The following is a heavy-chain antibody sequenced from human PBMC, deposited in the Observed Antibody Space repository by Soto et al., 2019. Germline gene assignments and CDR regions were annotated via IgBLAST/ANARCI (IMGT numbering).Heavy chain of an antibody. D-gene: IGHD1-26*01. CDR2: IIPIFGTA. CDR1: GGTFSSYS. V-gene: IGHV1-69*01. Sequence: QVQLVQSGAEVKKPGSSVKVSCKASGGTFSSYSINWVRQAPGQGLEWMGEIIPIFGTANYAQKFQGRVKIPADESTSTAYMELSSLRSEDTAVYYCARDGGRHSGGIDYWGQGTLVTVSS. CDR3: ARDGGRHSGGIDY. J-gene: IGHJ4*02.